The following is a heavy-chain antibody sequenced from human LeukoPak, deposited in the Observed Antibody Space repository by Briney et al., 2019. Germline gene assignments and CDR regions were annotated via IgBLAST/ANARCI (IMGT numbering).Heavy chain of an antibody. Sequence: SETLSLTCTVSGGSIGSGSYYWSWIRQPAGKGLEWIGRIYTSGSTNYNPSRKSRVTISVDTSKNQFSLKLSSVTAADTAVYYCARGGNSGYFDYWGQGTLVTVSS. CDR3: ARGGNSGYFDY. J-gene: IGHJ4*02. CDR2: IYTSGST. CDR1: GGSIGSGSYY. D-gene: IGHD4-23*01. V-gene: IGHV4-61*02.